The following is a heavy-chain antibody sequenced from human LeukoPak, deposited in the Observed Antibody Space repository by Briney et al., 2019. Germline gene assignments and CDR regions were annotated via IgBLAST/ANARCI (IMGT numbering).Heavy chain of an antibody. Sequence: GGSLRLSCAVSGFTFSSYAMSWVRQAPGKGLEWVSSISGSGDYTYYADSVKGRFTISRDNSKNTLYLQMNSLRAEDTAVYYCAKSTVTTFRALYVDYWGQGTLVTVSS. D-gene: IGHD4-17*01. J-gene: IGHJ4*02. V-gene: IGHV3-23*01. CDR3: AKSTVTTFRALYVDY. CDR1: GFTFSSYA. CDR2: ISGSGDYT.